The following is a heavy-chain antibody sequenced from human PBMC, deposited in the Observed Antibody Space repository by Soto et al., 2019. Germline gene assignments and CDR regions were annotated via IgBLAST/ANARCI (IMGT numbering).Heavy chain of an antibody. Sequence: PSETKSLTSTVADGYIRSSGYYWGWISKPPGKGLEWIGYIYYSGSTNYNTSLKSRVTISVDTSKNQFSLKLNSVTAADTAVYYCARVRREYDNSGPVDYWGQGTLVTVSS. CDR2: IYYSGST. CDR3: ARVRREYDNSGPVDY. D-gene: IGHD3-22*01. V-gene: IGHV4-61*05. J-gene: IGHJ4*02. CDR1: DGYIRSSGYY.